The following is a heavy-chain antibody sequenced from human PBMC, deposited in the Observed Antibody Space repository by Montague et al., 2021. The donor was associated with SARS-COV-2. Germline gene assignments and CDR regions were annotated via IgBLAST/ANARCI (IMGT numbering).Heavy chain of an antibody. CDR3: ARGLGCSGGRCYGDWLDP. J-gene: IGHJ5*02. Sequence: SETLSLTCAVSGVSIGSNNWWSWVRQPPGKGLEWIGEIYHSGSTXYNPSLKGRVTISVGKSKNQFSLKMSSVTAADTAVFYCARGLGCSGGRCYGDWLDPWGQGTLVTVSS. CDR1: GVSIGSNNW. V-gene: IGHV4-4*02. CDR2: IYHSGST. D-gene: IGHD2-15*01.